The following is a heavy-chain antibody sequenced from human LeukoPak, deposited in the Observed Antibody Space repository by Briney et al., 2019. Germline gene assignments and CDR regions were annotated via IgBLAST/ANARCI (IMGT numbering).Heavy chain of an antibody. Sequence: GGSLRLSCAVSGFIFSSYSMNWVRQAPGKGLEWVSYIRSSSSALYYADSVKGRFTISRDNAKNSLYLQMNSLRDEDTAVYYRVRDQDWAFDYWGQGALVTVSS. V-gene: IGHV3-48*02. CDR3: VRDQDWAFDY. J-gene: IGHJ4*02. CDR1: GFIFSSYS. D-gene: IGHD3-9*01. CDR2: IRSSSSAL.